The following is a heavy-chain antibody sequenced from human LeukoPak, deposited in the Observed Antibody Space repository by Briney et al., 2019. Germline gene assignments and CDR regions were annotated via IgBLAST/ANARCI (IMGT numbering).Heavy chain of an antibody. CDR2: INPSGGST. CDR3: ARAMVRGVIRYYFDY. Sequence: ASVKVSCKASGYTFTSYYMHWVRQAPGQGLEWMGIINPSGGSTSYAQKFQGRVTMTRDTSTSTVYMELSSLRSEDTAVYYCARAMVRGVIRYYFDYWGQGTLVTASS. J-gene: IGHJ4*02. CDR1: GYTFTSYY. D-gene: IGHD3-10*01. V-gene: IGHV1-46*01.